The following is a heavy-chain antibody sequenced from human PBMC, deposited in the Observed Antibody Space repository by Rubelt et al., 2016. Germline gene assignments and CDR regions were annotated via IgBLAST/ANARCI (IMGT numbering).Heavy chain of an antibody. CDR2: ISTSGST. V-gene: IGHV4-61*01. J-gene: IGHJ5*02. Sequence: QVQLQESGPGLVKSSETLSLTCSVSGDSVNTPTYYWSWIRQSPGRGLEWIGRISTSGSTNYNPSLKSRVTMSVDTSKNQFSLKLTSVTAAEPAVYYCAMVQDPRYNWFDPWGQGALVTVSS. CDR1: GDSVNTPTYY. CDR3: AMVQDPRYNWFDP.